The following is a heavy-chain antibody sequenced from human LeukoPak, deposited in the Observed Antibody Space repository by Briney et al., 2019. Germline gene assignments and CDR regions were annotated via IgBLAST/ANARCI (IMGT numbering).Heavy chain of an antibody. J-gene: IGHJ6*04. CDR3: AKVLIEYYYGSGSIAPMDV. V-gene: IGHV3-23*01. Sequence: GGSLRLSCAASGFTFSSYAMSWVRQAPGEGLEWVSAISGSGGSTYYADSVKGRFTISRDNSKNTLYLQMNSLRAEDTAVYYCAKVLIEYYYGSGSIAPMDVWGKGTTVTISS. CDR2: ISGSGGST. CDR1: GFTFSSYA. D-gene: IGHD3-10*01.